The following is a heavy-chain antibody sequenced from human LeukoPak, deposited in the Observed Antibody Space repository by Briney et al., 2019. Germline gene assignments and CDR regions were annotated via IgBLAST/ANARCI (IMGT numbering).Heavy chain of an antibody. D-gene: IGHD1-26*01. Sequence: GGSLRLSCAASGFTFSSYAMSWVRQAPGKGLEWVSAISGSGGSTYYADSVKGRFTISRDNSKNTLYLQVNSLRAEDTAVYYCAKDRELLDGMDVWGQGTTVTVSS. V-gene: IGHV3-23*01. CDR3: AKDRELLDGMDV. CDR2: ISGSGGST. J-gene: IGHJ6*02. CDR1: GFTFSSYA.